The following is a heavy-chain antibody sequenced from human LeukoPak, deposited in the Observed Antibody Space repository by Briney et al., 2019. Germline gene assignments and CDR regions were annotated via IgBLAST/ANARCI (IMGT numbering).Heavy chain of an antibody. V-gene: IGHV4-4*02. Sequence: GSLRLSCAASGFTFSIYSMNWVRQAPGKGLEWIGEIYHSGSTNYNPSLKSRVALSVDKSKNQLSLRLNSVTAADTAVYYCVSNGWYSLEYWGQGTLVTVSS. CDR3: VSNGWYSLEY. CDR1: GFTFSIYSM. J-gene: IGHJ4*02. D-gene: IGHD6-19*01. CDR2: IYHSGST.